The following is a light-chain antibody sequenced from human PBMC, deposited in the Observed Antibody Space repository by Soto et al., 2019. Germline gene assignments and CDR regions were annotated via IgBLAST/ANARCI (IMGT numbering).Light chain of an antibody. CDR1: QSVSSSY. CDR3: QQYGSSPGM. CDR2: GAS. Sequence: EIVLTQSPGTLSLSPGERATLSCRASQSVSSSYLAWYQQKPGQAPRLLIYGASNRATGIPDRFSGSGSGTDFTLTISRLEPEDFAVYSCQQYGSSPGMFGQGTKV. J-gene: IGKJ1*01. V-gene: IGKV3-20*01.